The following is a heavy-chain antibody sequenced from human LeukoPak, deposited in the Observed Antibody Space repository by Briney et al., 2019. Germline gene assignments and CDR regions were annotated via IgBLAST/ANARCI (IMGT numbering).Heavy chain of an antibody. J-gene: IGHJ6*02. CDR1: GFTFSSYA. CDR2: ISSNGGGT. D-gene: IGHD3-9*01. CDR3: ARGPDYDILTGYPTNYYGMDV. Sequence: GGSLRLSCAASGFTFSSYAMHWVRQAPGKGLEYVSAISSNGGGTYYANSVKGRFTISRDNSKNTLYLQMGSLRAEDMAVYYCARGPDYDILTGYPTNYYGMDVWGQGTTVTVSS. V-gene: IGHV3-64*01.